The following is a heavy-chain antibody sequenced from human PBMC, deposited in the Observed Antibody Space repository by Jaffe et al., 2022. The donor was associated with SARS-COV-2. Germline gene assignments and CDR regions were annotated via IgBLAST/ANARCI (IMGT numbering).Heavy chain of an antibody. V-gene: IGHV3-23*01. CDR3: ANRGHLLGYFEY. CDR1: GLTFTHNA. Sequence: EVQLLESGGGLVQPGGSLRLSCTASGLTFTHNAMSWVRQAPGRGLEWVSTVSGLGEITYNAESVKGRFTVSRDNSKNTLYLQMNSLRAEDTARYFCANRGHLLGYFEYWGQGTLVTVSS. J-gene: IGHJ4*02. D-gene: IGHD3-16*01. CDR2: VSGLGEIT.